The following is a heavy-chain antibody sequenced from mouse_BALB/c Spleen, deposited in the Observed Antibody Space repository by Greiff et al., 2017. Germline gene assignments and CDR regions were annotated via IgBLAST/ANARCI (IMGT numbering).Heavy chain of an antibody. CDR1: GYTFTSYY. Sequence: QVQLQQSGPELVKPGASVRISCKASGYTFTSYYIHWVKQRPGQGLEWIGWIYPGNVNTKYNEKFKGKATLTADKSSSTAYMQLSSLTSEDSAVYFCARSDDYDGFAYWGQGTLVTVSA. CDR2: IYPGNVNT. D-gene: IGHD2-4*01. CDR3: ARSDDYDGFAY. V-gene: IGHV1S56*01. J-gene: IGHJ3*01.